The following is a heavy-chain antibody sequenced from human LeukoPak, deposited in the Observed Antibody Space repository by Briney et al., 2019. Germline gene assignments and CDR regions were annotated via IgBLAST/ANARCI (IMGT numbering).Heavy chain of an antibody. D-gene: IGHD3-10*01. CDR3: AKDFRSYYYYGMDV. J-gene: IGHJ6*02. CDR1: GFTFSSNW. V-gene: IGHV3-7*03. CDR2: IKQDGSEI. Sequence: GGSLRLSCAASGFTFSSNWMSWVRQAPGKGLEWVGNIKQDGSEIYYVDSVKGRFTISRDNAKNSLYLQMNSLRAEDTAVYYCAKDFRSYYYYGMDVWGQGTTVTVSS.